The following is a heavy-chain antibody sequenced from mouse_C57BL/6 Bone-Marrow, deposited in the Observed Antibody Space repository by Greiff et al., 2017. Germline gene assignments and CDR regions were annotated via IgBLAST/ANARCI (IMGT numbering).Heavy chain of an antibody. D-gene: IGHD1-1*01. CDR1: GFNIKDYY. Sequence: VHVKQSGAELVKPGASVKLSCTASGFNIKDYYMHWVKQRTEQGLEWIGRIDPEDGETKYAPKFQGKATITADTSSNTAYVQLSSLTSEDTAFYYCARHMGIYYYGSNYFDYWGQGTTLTVSS. CDR2: IDPEDGET. J-gene: IGHJ2*01. CDR3: ARHMGIYYYGSNYFDY. V-gene: IGHV14-2*01.